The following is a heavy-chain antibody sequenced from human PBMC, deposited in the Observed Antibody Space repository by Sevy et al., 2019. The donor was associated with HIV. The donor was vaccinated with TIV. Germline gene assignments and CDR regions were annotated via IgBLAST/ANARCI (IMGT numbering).Heavy chain of an antibody. D-gene: IGHD5-18*01. CDR3: ARGKSGYGYALNY. CDR2: IYSDGTT. CDR1: GFTVSSNY. J-gene: IGHJ4*02. V-gene: IGHV3-66*01. Sequence: GGSLRLSCAASGFTVSSNYMTWVRQVPGKGLEGVSVIYSDGTTYHAESVKDRFTISRDNSKNTLYLQMNSLRAEDMAVYYCARGKSGYGYALNYWGQGTLVTVSS.